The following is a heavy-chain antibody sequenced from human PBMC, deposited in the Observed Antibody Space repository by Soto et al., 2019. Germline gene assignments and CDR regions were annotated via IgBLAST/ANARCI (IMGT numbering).Heavy chain of an antibody. CDR3: ARSIVVVTAADY. D-gene: IGHD2-21*02. V-gene: IGHV1-3*01. J-gene: IGHJ4*02. CDR2: INAGNGNT. CDR1: GYTFTSYA. Sequence: QVQLVQSGAEVKKPGASVKVSCKASGYTFTSYAMHWVRQAPGQRLEWMGWINAGNGNTKYSQKFQGRVTITRDTTASTAYMELSSLRSEDTAVDYCARSIVVVTAADYWGQGPLVTVSS.